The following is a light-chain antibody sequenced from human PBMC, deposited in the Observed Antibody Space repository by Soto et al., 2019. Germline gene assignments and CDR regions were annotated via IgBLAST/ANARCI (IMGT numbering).Light chain of an antibody. J-gene: IGKJ3*01. CDR3: QQFDYSPPYT. V-gene: IGKV1-33*01. Sequence: DIQMTQSPSSLSASVGDRVTITCQASQDISFYLNWFHQKPGKAPKLLFYASSTLETGVTSRFSGSGSGTAFSITISSLQPEDVGIYYCQQFDYSPPYTFGPGTRVD. CDR2: ASS. CDR1: QDISFY.